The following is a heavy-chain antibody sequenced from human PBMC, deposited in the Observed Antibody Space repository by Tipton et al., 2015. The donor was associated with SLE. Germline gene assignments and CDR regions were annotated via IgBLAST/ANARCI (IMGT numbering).Heavy chain of an antibody. CDR2: FYYSGST. J-gene: IGHJ5*02. Sequence: TLSLTCTVSGGSISSSSYYWGWIRQPPGKGLEWIGSFYYSGSTYYNPSLKSRVTISVDTSKNQFSLKLSSVTAADTAVYYCARHLGWFDPWGQGTLVTVSS. CDR3: ARHLGWFDP. V-gene: IGHV4-39*01. CDR1: GGSISSSSYY. D-gene: IGHD7-27*01.